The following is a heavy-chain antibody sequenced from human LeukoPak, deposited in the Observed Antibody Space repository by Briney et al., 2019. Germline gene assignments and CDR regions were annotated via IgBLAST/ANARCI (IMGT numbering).Heavy chain of an antibody. Sequence: PSETLSLTYTVSGGSISGSSNYSAWIRQPPGKGLEWIGSIYYSGSTYYNPSLKSRVTISVDTSKNQLSLKLSSVTAADTAVYYCERHLEHRLVKTFDYWGQGTLVTVSS. CDR1: GGSISGSSNY. CDR3: ERHLEHRLVKTFDY. D-gene: IGHD6-19*01. CDR2: IYYSGST. J-gene: IGHJ4*02. V-gene: IGHV4-39*01.